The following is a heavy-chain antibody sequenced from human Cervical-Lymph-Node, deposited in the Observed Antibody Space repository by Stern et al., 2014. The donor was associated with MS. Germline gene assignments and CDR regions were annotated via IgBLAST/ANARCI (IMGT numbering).Heavy chain of an antibody. V-gene: IGHV2-70*01. CDR1: GFSLSTAGMC. CDR2: IDWDDAK. J-gene: IGHJ6*02. CDR3: ARVVTAPPDSDHPGVDA. Sequence: QVTLKESGPALVKPTQTLTLTCTFSGFSLSTAGMCVSWIRQPPGKALEWLALIDWDDAKFYSTSLKTRLTISKDTSKNQVVLTWPNMAPVDTATYSCARVVTAPPDSDHPGVDAWGQGTTVTVTS. D-gene: IGHD2-21*02.